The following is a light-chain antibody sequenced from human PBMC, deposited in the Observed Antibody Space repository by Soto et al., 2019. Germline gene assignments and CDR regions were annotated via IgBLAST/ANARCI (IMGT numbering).Light chain of an antibody. J-gene: IGKJ4*01. CDR2: DAS. CDR3: QHRFKWPLT. Sequence: EILLTQSPVTLSLSPGERAILSCRSSQSVSTCFAWYQQKPGQAPRLLIYDASKRATGIPARFSGSGSGTDFTLTISSLEPEDFAVYYCQHRFKWPLTFGGGTTVELK. CDR1: QSVSTC. V-gene: IGKV3-11*01.